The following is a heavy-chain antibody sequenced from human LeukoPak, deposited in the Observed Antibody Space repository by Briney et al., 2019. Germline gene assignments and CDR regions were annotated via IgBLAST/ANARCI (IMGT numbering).Heavy chain of an antibody. Sequence: SETLSLTCTVSGGSISSGDYYWSWIRQPPGKGLEWIGYIYYSGSTYYNPSLKSRVTISVDTSKNQFSLKLSSVTAADTAVYYCARGYSSSWTDWYFDLWGRGTLVTVSS. J-gene: IGHJ2*01. CDR3: ARGYSSSWTDWYFDL. CDR1: GGSISSGDYY. CDR2: IYYSGST. V-gene: IGHV4-30-4*08. D-gene: IGHD6-13*01.